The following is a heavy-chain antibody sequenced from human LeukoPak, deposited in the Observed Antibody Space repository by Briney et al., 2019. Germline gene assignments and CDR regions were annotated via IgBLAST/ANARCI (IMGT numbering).Heavy chain of an antibody. V-gene: IGHV4-59*08. CDR2: IYYSGST. Sequence: SETLSLTCTVSGGSISSYYWSWIRQPPGKGLEWIGYIYYSGSTNYNPSLKSRVTISVDTSKNQFSLKLSSVTAADTAVYYCAGSYYDFWSGYSSFDYWGQETLVTVSS. CDR3: AGSYYDFWSGYSSFDY. D-gene: IGHD3-3*01. J-gene: IGHJ4*02. CDR1: GGSISSYY.